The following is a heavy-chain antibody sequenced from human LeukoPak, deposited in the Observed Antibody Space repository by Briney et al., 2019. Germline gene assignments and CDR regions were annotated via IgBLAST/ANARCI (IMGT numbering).Heavy chain of an antibody. CDR3: ASTVTTPYYYYGMDV. CDR1: GFTVRSNY. V-gene: IGHV3-66*01. Sequence: GGSLRLSCAASGFTVRSNYMSWVRQAPGKGLEWVSVIYSGGSTYYADSVKGRFTISRDNSKNTLYLQMNSLRAEDTAVYYCASTVTTPYYYYGMDVWGQGTTVTVSS. J-gene: IGHJ6*02. D-gene: IGHD4-17*01. CDR2: IYSGGST.